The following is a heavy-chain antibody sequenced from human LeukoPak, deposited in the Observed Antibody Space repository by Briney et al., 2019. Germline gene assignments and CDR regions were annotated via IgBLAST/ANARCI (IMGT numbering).Heavy chain of an antibody. CDR3: ARVAGSCSSTSCYTGWFDP. J-gene: IGHJ5*02. Sequence: GGSMRFSCAASGFTFSSYSMNWVRQAPGKGLEWVSSINSSSSYIYYADSVKGRFTISRDNAKNSLYLQMNSLRAEDTAVYYCARVAGSCSSTSCYTGWFDPWGQGTLVTVSS. D-gene: IGHD2-2*02. V-gene: IGHV3-21*01. CDR1: GFTFSSYS. CDR2: INSSSSYI.